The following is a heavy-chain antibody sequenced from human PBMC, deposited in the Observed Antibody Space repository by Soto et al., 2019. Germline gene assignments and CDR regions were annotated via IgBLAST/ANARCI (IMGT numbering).Heavy chain of an antibody. Sequence: TSETLSLTCTVSGGSISSYYWSWIRQPPGKGLEWIGYIYYSGSTNYNPSLKSRVTISVDTSKNQFSLKLSSVTAADTAVYYCAGRGYSYGLDYYYYYMDVWGKGTTVTVSS. CDR1: GGSISSYY. D-gene: IGHD5-18*01. V-gene: IGHV4-59*01. CDR2: IYYSGST. CDR3: AGRGYSYGLDYYYYYMDV. J-gene: IGHJ6*03.